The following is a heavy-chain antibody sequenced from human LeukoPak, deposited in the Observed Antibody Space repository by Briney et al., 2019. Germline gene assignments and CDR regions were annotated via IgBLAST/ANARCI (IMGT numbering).Heavy chain of an antibody. J-gene: IGHJ5*02. CDR1: GFTFSSYG. CDR2: IKQDGSEK. V-gene: IGHV3-7*01. D-gene: IGHD1-26*01. Sequence: GGSLRLSCAASGFTFSSYGMHWVRQAPGKGLEWVANIKQDGSEKYYVDSVKGRLTTSRDNAKNSLYLQMNSLRAEDTAVYYCARVGGSYWGWFDPWGQGTLVTVSS. CDR3: ARVGGSYWGWFDP.